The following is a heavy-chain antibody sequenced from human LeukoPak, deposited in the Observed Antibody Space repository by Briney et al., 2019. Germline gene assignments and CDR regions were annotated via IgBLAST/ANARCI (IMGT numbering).Heavy chain of an antibody. CDR1: GYTFTSYA. CDR3: ARVTQQLAHPYYYYYGMDV. V-gene: IGHV7-4-1*02. J-gene: IGHJ6*02. D-gene: IGHD6-13*01. Sequence: GASVKVSCKASGYTFTSYAMNWVRQAPGQGLEWMGWININTGNLTYAQGFTGRFVFSLDTSVSTAYLQISSLKAEDTAVYYCARVTQQLAHPYYYYYGMDVWGQGTTVTVSS. CDR2: ININTGNL.